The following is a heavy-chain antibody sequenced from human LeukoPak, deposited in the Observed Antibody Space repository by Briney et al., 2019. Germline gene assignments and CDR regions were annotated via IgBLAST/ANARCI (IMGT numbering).Heavy chain of an antibody. J-gene: IGHJ5*02. CDR2: IYYSGST. CDR3: ARHADGIVGATTVSWFDP. D-gene: IGHD1-26*01. Sequence: SETLSLTCTVSGGSISSYYWSWIRQPPGKGLEWIGYIYYSGSTNYNPSLKSRVTISVDTYKNQFSLKLSSVTAADTAVYYCARHADGIVGATTVSWFDPWGQGTLVTVSS. V-gene: IGHV4-59*08. CDR1: GGSISSYY.